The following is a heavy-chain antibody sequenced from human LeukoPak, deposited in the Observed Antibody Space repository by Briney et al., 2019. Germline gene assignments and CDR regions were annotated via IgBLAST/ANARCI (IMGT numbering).Heavy chain of an antibody. D-gene: IGHD6-19*01. J-gene: IGHJ6*03. CDR1: GDSITTNSYY. Sequence: SETLSLTCTVSGDSITTNSYYWGWIRQPPGKGLDWIGTISYSGSSYYNPSLKSRVTISVDTSKNQFSLKLSSVTAADTAVYYCARSAVAGTFYYYYYMDVWGKGTTVTVSS. V-gene: IGHV4-39*01. CDR3: ARSAVAGTFYYYYYMDV. CDR2: ISYSGSS.